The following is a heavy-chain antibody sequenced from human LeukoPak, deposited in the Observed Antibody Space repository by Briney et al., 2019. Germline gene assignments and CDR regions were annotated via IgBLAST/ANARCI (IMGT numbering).Heavy chain of an antibody. Sequence: GGSLRLSCAASGFTFDDYGMSWVRQAPGKGLEWVSGINWNGGSTGYADSVKGRFTISRDNAKNSLYLQMNSLKAEDTAVYYCTTDLGDYGDYVRCWGQGTLVTVSS. J-gene: IGHJ4*02. V-gene: IGHV3-20*04. CDR1: GFTFDDYG. CDR3: TTDLGDYGDYVRC. D-gene: IGHD4-17*01. CDR2: INWNGGST.